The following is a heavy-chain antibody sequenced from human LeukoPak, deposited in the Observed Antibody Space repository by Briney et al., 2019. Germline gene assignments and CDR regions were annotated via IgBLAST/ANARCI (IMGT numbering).Heavy chain of an antibody. CDR2: IYYSGST. D-gene: IGHD3-3*01. J-gene: IGHJ1*01. Sequence: PSETLSLTCTVSGGSISSGDYYWSWIRQPPGKGLEWIGYIYYSGSTYYNPSLKSRVTISVDTSKNQFSLKLSSVTAADTAVYYCARGPFWSGSEYFQHWGQGTLVTVS. V-gene: IGHV4-30-4*08. CDR1: GGSISSGDYY. CDR3: ARGPFWSGSEYFQH.